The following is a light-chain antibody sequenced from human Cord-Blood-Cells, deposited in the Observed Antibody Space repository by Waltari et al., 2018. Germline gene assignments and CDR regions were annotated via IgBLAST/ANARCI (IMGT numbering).Light chain of an antibody. J-gene: IGKJ5*01. CDR3: QQRSNWPPIT. CDR2: YAS. Sequence: EIVLTQSPAPLSLSPGARATLSCRASQSVSSYLAWYQQKPGQAPRLLIYYASNRATGSPARFSGSGSGTDFTLTISSLEPEDFAVYYCQQRSNWPPITFGQGTRLEIK. V-gene: IGKV3-11*01. CDR1: QSVSSY.